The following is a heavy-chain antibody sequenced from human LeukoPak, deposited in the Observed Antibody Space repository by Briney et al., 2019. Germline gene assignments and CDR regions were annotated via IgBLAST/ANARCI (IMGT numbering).Heavy chain of an antibody. CDR3: ARSPSPVRYYYYYMDV. CDR1: GFTFDDYG. Sequence: GGSLRLSCAASGFTFDDYGMSWVRQAPGKGLEWVSGINWNGGSTGYADSVKGRFTISRDNAKNSLYLQTNSLRAEDTALYYCARSPSPVRYYYYYMDVWGKGTTVTVSS. CDR2: INWNGGST. J-gene: IGHJ6*03. V-gene: IGHV3-20*04. D-gene: IGHD4-17*01.